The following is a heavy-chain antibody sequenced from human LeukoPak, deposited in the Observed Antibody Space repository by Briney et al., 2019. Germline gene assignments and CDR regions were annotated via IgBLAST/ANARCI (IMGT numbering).Heavy chain of an antibody. Sequence: GASVKVSCKASGYTFTGYYMHWVRQAPGQGLEWMGRINPNSGGTNYAQKFQGRVTMTRDTSISTAYMELSSLRSEDTAVYYCARGPQYYYGSAAPYIWGQGTLVTVSS. CDR1: GYTFTGYY. V-gene: IGHV1-2*06. J-gene: IGHJ1*01. D-gene: IGHD3-10*01. CDR3: ARGPQYYYGSAAPYI. CDR2: INPNSGGT.